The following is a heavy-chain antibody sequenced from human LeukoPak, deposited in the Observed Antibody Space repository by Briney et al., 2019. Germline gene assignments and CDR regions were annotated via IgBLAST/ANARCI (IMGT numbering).Heavy chain of an antibody. Sequence: ASVKVSCKASGYTFTSYYMHWVRQAPGQGLEWMGIINPSGGSTSYAQKFQGRATMTRDTSTSTVYMELSSLRSEDTAVYYCARGLRVLLWFGELSSPWHDYWGQGTLVTVSS. J-gene: IGHJ4*02. V-gene: IGHV1-46*01. CDR2: INPSGGST. D-gene: IGHD3-10*01. CDR1: GYTFTSYY. CDR3: ARGLRVLLWFGELSSPWHDY.